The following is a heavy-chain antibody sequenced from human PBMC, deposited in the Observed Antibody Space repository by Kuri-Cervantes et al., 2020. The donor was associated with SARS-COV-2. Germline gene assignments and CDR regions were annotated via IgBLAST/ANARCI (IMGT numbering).Heavy chain of an antibody. CDR3: ARGAID. J-gene: IGHJ4*02. Sequence: SCTVSGVSVTTFGSYWTWIRQPPGMGLEWVGYIYYNGSTYYNPSLRSRVIVSVDRSKNQFSLNLNSVTAADTALYYCARGAIDWGQGTLVTVSS. CDR1: GVSVTTFGSY. CDR2: IYYNGST. V-gene: IGHV4-30-4*08. D-gene: IGHD2/OR15-2a*01.